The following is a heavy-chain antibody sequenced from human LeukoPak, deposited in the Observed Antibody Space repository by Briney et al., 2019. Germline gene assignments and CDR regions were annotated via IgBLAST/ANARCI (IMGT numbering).Heavy chain of an antibody. CDR2: ISAYNGNT. D-gene: IGHD3-10*01. V-gene: IGHV1-18*01. CDR3: ARDGRYYYGSGSYYKFPFDY. CDR1: GYTFTSYG. J-gene: IGHJ4*02. Sequence: ASVKVSCKASGYTFTSYGISWVRHAPGQGLEWMGWISAYNGNTNYAQKLQGRVTMTTDTSTSTAYMELRSLRSDDTAVYYCARDGRYYYGSGSYYKFPFDYWGQGTLVTVSS.